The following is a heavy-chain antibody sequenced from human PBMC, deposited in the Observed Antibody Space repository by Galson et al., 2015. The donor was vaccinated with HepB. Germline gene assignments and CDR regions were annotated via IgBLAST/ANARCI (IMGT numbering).Heavy chain of an antibody. Sequence: SLRLSCAASGFTFSSYWMHWVRQAPGKGLVWVSRINSDGSSTSYADSVKGRFTISRDNAKNTLYLQMNSLRAEDTAVYYCARGLGCGGDCYTDAFDIWGQGTMVTVSS. D-gene: IGHD2-21*02. J-gene: IGHJ3*02. CDR3: ARGLGCGGDCYTDAFDI. V-gene: IGHV3-74*01. CDR1: GFTFSSYW. CDR2: INSDGSST.